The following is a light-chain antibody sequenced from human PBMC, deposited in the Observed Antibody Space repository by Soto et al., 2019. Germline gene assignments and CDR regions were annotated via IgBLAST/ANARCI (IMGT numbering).Light chain of an antibody. CDR1: QSVASY. V-gene: IGKV3-11*01. CDR3: QQRGNLPYT. CDR2: DAS. J-gene: IGKJ2*01. Sequence: DIVLTQSPATLSLSPGERATLSCRASQSVASYLAWYQQKPGQAPRLLIYDASNRATGIPARFSGSGSGTDYTLTISSLEPEYFAVYYCQQRGNLPYTFGQGTNLEIK.